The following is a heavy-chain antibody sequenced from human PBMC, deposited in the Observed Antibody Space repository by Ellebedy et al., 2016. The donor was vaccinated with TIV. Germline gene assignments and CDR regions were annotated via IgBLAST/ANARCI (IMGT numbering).Heavy chain of an antibody. CDR1: GYTFTSYA. J-gene: IGHJ4*02. Sequence: AASVKVSCKASGYTFTSYAISWVRPAPGQGLEWMGGIIPIFGTANYAQKFQGRVTITADESTSTAYMELSSLRSEDTAVYYCARADDLGRGVIISYYFDYWGQGTLVTVSS. CDR2: IIPIFGTA. D-gene: IGHD3-10*01. CDR3: ARADDLGRGVIISYYFDY. V-gene: IGHV1-69*13.